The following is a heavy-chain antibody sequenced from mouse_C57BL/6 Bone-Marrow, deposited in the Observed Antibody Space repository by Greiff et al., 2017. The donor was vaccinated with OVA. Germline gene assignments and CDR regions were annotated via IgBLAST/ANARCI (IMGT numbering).Heavy chain of an antibody. CDR2: IDPANGNT. Sequence: VQLQQSVAELVRPGASVKLSCTASGFNIKNTYMHWVKQRPEQGLEWIGRIDPANGNTKYAPKFQGKATITADTSSNTAYLQLSSLTSEDTAIYYCAPHYYGSKGGYSFDYWGQGTTLTVSS. CDR1: GFNIKNTY. D-gene: IGHD1-1*01. CDR3: APHYYGSKGGYSFDY. J-gene: IGHJ2*01. V-gene: IGHV14-3*01.